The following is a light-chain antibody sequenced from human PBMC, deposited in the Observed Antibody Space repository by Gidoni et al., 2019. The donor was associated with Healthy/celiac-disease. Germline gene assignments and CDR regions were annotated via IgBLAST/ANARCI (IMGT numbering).Light chain of an antibody. CDR1: QDISNY. CDR2: VAS. CDR3: QQYDNLPIT. V-gene: IGKV1-33*01. Sequence: DIQMTQSPSSLSASVGDRVTITCQASQDISNYLNWYQQKPGKAPKLLIYVASNLETGVPSRFSGSGSGTDFTFTISSLQPEDIAKYYCQQYDNLPITFGQGTRLEIK. J-gene: IGKJ5*01.